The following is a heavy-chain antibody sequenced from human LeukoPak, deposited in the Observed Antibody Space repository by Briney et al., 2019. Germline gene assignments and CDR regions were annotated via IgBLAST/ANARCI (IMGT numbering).Heavy chain of an antibody. V-gene: IGHV4-38-2*02. CDR2: IYHSGST. CDR1: GYSISSGYY. CDR3: ARDLLGGNDSAFDI. Sequence: PSETLSLTCTVSGYSISSGYYWGWIRQPPGKGLEWIGSIYHSGSTYYNPSLKSRVTISVDTSKNQFSLKLSSVTAADTAVYYCARDLLGGNDSAFDIWGQGTMVTVSS. J-gene: IGHJ3*02. D-gene: IGHD1-1*01.